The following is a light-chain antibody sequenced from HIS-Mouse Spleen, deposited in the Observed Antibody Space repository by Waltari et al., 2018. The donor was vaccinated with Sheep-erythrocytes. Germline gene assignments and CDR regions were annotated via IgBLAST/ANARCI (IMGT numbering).Light chain of an antibody. Sequence: QSALTQPRSVPGSPGPSVTTPCTGTSRDVGASNTPSWYQQHPGKAPKLMIYDVSKRPSGVPDRFSGSKSGNAASLTISGLQAEDEADYYCCSYAGSYNHVFATGTKVTVL. CDR1: SRDVGASNT. J-gene: IGLJ1*01. CDR2: DVS. V-gene: IGLV2-11*01. CDR3: CSYAGSYNHV.